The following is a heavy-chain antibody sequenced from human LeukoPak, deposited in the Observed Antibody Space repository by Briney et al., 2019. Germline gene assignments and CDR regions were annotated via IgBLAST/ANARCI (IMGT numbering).Heavy chain of an antibody. J-gene: IGHJ4*02. CDR3: ATHPGPYGANSFNS. V-gene: IGHV3-23*01. CDR1: GITFGNFA. Sequence: PGGSLRLSCEASGITFGNFALSWVRQAPGQGLEWVSTIIGGGTSKFYADSVKGRFTVSRDNSKSSLFLHMTNLRAEDTAIYYCATHPGPYGANSFNSWGQGALVTVAS. CDR2: IIGGGTSK. D-gene: IGHD4/OR15-4a*01.